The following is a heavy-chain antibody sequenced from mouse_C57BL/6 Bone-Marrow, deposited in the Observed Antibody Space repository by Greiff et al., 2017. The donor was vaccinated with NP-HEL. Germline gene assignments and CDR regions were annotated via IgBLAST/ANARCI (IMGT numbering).Heavy chain of an antibody. D-gene: IGHD2-1*01. Sequence: VHLVESGAELVKPGASVKLSCKASGYTFTEYTIHWVKQRSGQGLEWIGWFYPGSGSIKYNEKFKDKATLTADKSSSTVYMELSRLTSEDSAVYFCARHEAYGNFTFFFAYWGQGTLVTVSA. J-gene: IGHJ3*01. V-gene: IGHV1-62-2*01. CDR2: FYPGSGSI. CDR1: GYTFTEYT. CDR3: ARHEAYGNFTFFFAY.